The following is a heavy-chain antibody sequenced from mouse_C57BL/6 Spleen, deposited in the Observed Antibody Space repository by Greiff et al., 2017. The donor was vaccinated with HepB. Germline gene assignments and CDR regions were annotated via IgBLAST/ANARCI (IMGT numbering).Heavy chain of an antibody. CDR2: IWTGGGT. D-gene: IGHD2-3*01. CDR3: ASPLGSYDGYLFAY. J-gene: IGHJ3*01. V-gene: IGHV2-9-1*01. CDR1: GFSLTSYA. Sequence: QVQRKESGPGLVAPSQSLSITCTVSGFSLTSYAISWVRQPPGKGLEWLGVIWTGGGTNYNSALKSRLSISKDNSKSQVFLKMNSLQTDDTARYYCASPLGSYDGYLFAYWGQGTLVTVSA.